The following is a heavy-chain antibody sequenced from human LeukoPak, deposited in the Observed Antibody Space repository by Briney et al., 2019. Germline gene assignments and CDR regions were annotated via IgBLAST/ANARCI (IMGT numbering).Heavy chain of an antibody. CDR2: IDIYSTKT. Sequence: GGSLRLSCATSGFTFSTYAMTWVRQAPGKGLEWVSAIDIYSTKTNYADSVKGRFTISRDNSKNTLYLQMNSLRAEDTAVYYCAKRSVAGDFDYWGQGTLVTVSS. V-gene: IGHV3-23*05. D-gene: IGHD6-19*01. CDR1: GFTFSTYA. CDR3: AKRSVAGDFDY. J-gene: IGHJ4*02.